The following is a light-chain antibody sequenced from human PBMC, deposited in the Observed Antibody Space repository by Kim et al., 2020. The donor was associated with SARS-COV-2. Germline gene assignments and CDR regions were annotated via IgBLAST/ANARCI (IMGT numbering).Light chain of an antibody. CDR3: QVWDSTTNQLV. V-gene: IGLV3-21*04. Sequence: PGQAAGVAVGGNDIGTKRWHGNREKPGQAPVLVISYDDDRPSGIPERFSGSNSGNTATLTISWVEAGDEADYYCQVWDSTTNQLVFGGGTQLTVL. J-gene: IGLJ2*01. CDR2: YDD. CDR1: DIGTKR.